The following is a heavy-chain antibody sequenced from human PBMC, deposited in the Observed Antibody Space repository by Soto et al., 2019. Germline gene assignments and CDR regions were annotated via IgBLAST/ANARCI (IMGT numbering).Heavy chain of an antibody. J-gene: IGHJ6*02. V-gene: IGHV3-23*01. CDR3: AKAKGGVDTASVWSIYFHMDV. Sequence: GGSLILSCAASGFTVKNYAMSWVRQAPGKGLEWVSGIDGSGVATYYADSVKGRFTISRDNSKNTLSLQMNSLRVEDTAVYYCAKAKGGVDTASVWSIYFHMDVWGRGTTVTVS. CDR1: GFTVKNYA. CDR2: IDGSGVAT. D-gene: IGHD5-18*01.